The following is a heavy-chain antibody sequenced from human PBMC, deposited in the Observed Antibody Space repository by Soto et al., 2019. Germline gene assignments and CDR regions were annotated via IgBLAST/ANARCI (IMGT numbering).Heavy chain of an antibody. Sequence: SVKVSCKASGGTFSSYAISWVRQAPGQGLEWMGGIIPIFGTANYAQKFQGRVTITADESTSTAYMELSSLRSEDTAVYYCARGGSAIAAAGPFQTYYYYGMDVWGQGTTVTVSS. CDR2: IIPIFGTA. J-gene: IGHJ6*02. V-gene: IGHV1-69*13. CDR1: GGTFSSYA. CDR3: ARGGSAIAAAGPFQTYYYYGMDV. D-gene: IGHD6-13*01.